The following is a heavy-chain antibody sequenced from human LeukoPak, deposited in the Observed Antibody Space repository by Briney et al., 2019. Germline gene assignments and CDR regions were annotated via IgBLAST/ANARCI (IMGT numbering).Heavy chain of an antibody. J-gene: IGHJ3*02. CDR1: GFTFSSYG. D-gene: IGHD2-15*01. CDR3: AKDSCSGRSCYAFDI. Sequence: GRSLRLSCAASGFTFSSYGMHWVRQAPGKGLEWVAVISYDGSNKYYADSVKGRFTISRDNSKNTLYLQMNSLRAEDTAVYYCAKDSCSGRSCYAFDIWGQGTMVTVSS. V-gene: IGHV3-30*18. CDR2: ISYDGSNK.